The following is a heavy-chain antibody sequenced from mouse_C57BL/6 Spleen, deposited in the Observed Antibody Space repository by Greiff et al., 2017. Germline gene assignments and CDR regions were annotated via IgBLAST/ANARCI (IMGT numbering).Heavy chain of an antibody. Sequence: VKLQQPGAELVRPGTSVKLSCKASGYTFTSYWMHWVKQRPGQGLEWIGVIDPSDSYTNYNQKFKGKATLTVDTSSSTAYMQLSSLTSEDSAVYYCARGPGAYWGQGTLVTVSA. V-gene: IGHV1-59*01. CDR3: ARGPGAY. CDR1: GYTFTSYW. J-gene: IGHJ3*01. CDR2: IDPSDSYT.